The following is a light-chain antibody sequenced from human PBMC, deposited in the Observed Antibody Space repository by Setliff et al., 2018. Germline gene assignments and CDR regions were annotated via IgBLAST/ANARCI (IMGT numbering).Light chain of an antibody. CDR1: SSDVGYYNY. J-gene: IGLJ1*01. CDR3: SSYTRSSARV. CDR2: EVS. Sequence: QSALTQPASVSGSPGQSITISCTGTSSDVGYYNYVSWYQQHPGKAPKLMIYEVSNRPSGVSNRFSGSKSGNTASLTISVLQAEDEADYYCSSYTRSSARVFGTGSKRTV. V-gene: IGLV2-14*01.